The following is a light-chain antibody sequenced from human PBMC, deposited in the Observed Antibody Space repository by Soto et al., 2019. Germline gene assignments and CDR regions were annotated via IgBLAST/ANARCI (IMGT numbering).Light chain of an antibody. CDR3: HQYGSSPLT. J-gene: IGKJ4*01. CDR1: QSVPSSS. CDR2: GTS. V-gene: IGKV3-20*01. Sequence: EIVLTQSPGTLSLSPGERATLSCRASQSVPSSSLAWYQQHPGQAPRLLVYGTSRRAAGIPDRFSGSGSGTDFTLTISRLEPQDVAMYYCHQYGSSPLTFGGGTKVEIK.